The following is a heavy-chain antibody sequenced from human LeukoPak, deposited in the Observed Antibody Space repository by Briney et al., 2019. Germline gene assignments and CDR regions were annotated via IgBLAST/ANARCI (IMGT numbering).Heavy chain of an antibody. V-gene: IGHV1-69*05. J-gene: IGHJ3*02. D-gene: IGHD3-10*01. CDR3: ARDRGRFRSRGDDAFDI. Sequence: AAVKVSCKASGGTFSSYAISWVRQAPGQGLEWMGRIIPIFGTANYAQKFQGRVTITTDESTSTAYMELSSLRSEDTAVYYCARDRGRFRSRGDDAFDIWGQGTMITVSS. CDR1: GGTFSSYA. CDR2: IIPIFGTA.